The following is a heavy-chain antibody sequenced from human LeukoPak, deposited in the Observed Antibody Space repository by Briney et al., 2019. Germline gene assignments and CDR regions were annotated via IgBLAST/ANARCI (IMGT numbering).Heavy chain of an antibody. V-gene: IGHV3-15*01. CDR1: GFTFNNAW. J-gene: IGHJ6*02. CDR3: TTDGYSTVTTFAYFGMDV. D-gene: IGHD4-17*01. Sequence: GGSLRLSCAASGFTFNNAWMSWVRQAPGKGLEWVGRIKTKTDGGTTDYAAPVKGRFTISRDDSKNTLYLQMNSLKTEDTAVYYCTTDGYSTVTTFAYFGMDVWGQGTTVAVFS. CDR2: IKTKTDGGTT.